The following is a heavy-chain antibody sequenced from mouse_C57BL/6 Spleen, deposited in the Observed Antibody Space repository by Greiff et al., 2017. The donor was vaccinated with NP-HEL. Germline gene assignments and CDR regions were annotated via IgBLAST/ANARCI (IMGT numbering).Heavy chain of an antibody. V-gene: IGHV7-3*01. CDR3: ARASNWDPWFAY. CDR2: IRNKANGYTT. CDR1: GFTFTDYY. Sequence: EVQVVESGGGLVQPGGSLSLSCAASGFTFTDYYMSWVRQPPGKALEWLGFIRNKANGYTTEYSASVKGRFTISRDNSQSILYLQMNALRAEDSATYDCARASNWDPWFAYWGQGTLVTVSA. D-gene: IGHD4-1*01. J-gene: IGHJ3*01.